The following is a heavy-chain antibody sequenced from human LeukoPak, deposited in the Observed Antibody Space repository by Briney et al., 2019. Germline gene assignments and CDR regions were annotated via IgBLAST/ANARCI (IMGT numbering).Heavy chain of an antibody. Sequence: GGSLRLSCAVSGFTLSSAAMTWVRQAPGKGLEWVSTITGSDDGTYYAGSVKGRFTISRDYSKNTLNLQMNSLRVEDTAIYYCAKGPQLGSGYHPDYWGQGTLVTVSS. CDR1: GFTLSSAA. D-gene: IGHD3-22*01. V-gene: IGHV3-23*01. CDR3: AKGPQLGSGYHPDY. CDR2: ITGSDDGT. J-gene: IGHJ4*02.